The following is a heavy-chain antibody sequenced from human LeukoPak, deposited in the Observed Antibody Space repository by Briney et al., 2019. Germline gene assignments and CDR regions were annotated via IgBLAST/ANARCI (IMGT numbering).Heavy chain of an antibody. V-gene: IGHV4-34*01. Sequence: PSETLSLTCAVYGGSFSGYYWSWIRQPPGKGLEWIGEINRSGSTNYNPSLKSRVTISVDTSKNQFSLKLSSVTAADTAVYYCARHGIAVAGTSVYFDYWGQGTLVTVSS. CDR2: INRSGST. D-gene: IGHD6-19*01. CDR1: GGSFSGYY. J-gene: IGHJ4*02. CDR3: ARHGIAVAGTSVYFDY.